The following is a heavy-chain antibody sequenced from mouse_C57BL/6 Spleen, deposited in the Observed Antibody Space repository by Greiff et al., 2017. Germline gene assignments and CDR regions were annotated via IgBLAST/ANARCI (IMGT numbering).Heavy chain of an antibody. CDR1: GYAFRSSW. CDR2: IYPGDGDT. Sequence: VQLQQSGPELVKPGASVKISCKASGYAFRSSWMNWVKQRPGKGLEWIGRIYPGDGDTNYNGKFKGKATLTADKSSSTAYMQLSSLTSEDSAVYFCARWEVYYFDYWGQGTTLTVSS. D-gene: IGHD4-1*01. V-gene: IGHV1-82*01. CDR3: ARWEVYYFDY. J-gene: IGHJ2*01.